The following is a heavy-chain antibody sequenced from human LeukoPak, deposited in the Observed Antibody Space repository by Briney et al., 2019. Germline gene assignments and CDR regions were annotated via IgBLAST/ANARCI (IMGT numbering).Heavy chain of an antibody. V-gene: IGHV4-59*01. J-gene: IGHJ3*01. CDR1: GGSISNYY. CDR3: ARWPMTNLAFDV. CDR2: IYSTGSA. D-gene: IGHD3-22*01. Sequence: SSETLSLTCTVSGGSISNYYWSWIRQPPGKGLGWIAYIYSTGSAIYNPSLRSRVTISVDTSKNQFPLKLSSVTAADTAVYFCARWPMTNLAFDVWGQGTMVTVSS.